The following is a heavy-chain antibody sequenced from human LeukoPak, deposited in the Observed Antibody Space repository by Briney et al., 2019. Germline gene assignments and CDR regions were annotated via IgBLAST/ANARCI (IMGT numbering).Heavy chain of an antibody. CDR1: GGSISSSSYY. Sequence: TSETLSLTCTVSGGSISSSSYYWGWIRQPPGKGLEWIGSIYYSGSTYYNPSLKSRVTISVDTSKNQFSLKLSSVTAADTAVYYCARVWIASGSYYDDRGAFDYWGQGTLVTVSS. CDR3: ARVWIASGSYYDDRGAFDY. CDR2: IYYSGST. V-gene: IGHV4-39*07. J-gene: IGHJ4*02. D-gene: IGHD1-26*01.